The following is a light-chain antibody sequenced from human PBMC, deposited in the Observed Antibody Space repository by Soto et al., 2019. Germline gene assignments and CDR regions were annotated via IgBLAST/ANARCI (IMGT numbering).Light chain of an antibody. V-gene: IGLV4-69*01. CDR3: QTWDTGNHDV. J-gene: IGLJ7*01. Sequence: QLVLTQSPSASASLGASVKLTCTLSSGHTSYAIAWHQQQPEKGPRYLMKLNSDGSHSKGDGIPDRFSGSSSGAERYLTISSLQSEDEADYYCQTWDTGNHDVFGGGTQLTVL. CDR1: SGHTSYA. CDR2: LNSDGSH.